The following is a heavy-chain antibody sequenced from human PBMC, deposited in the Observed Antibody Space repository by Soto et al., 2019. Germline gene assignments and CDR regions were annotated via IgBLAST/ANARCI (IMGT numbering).Heavy chain of an antibody. V-gene: IGHV4-61*01. Sequence: TSETLSLTCTVSGVSVNSGNYYWSWIRQTPGKGLEWIGYIYQSGSTRYNPSLKSRVTISLDTSKNQFSLKMSSVTAADTAVYYYYWGQGTLVTVSS. CDR2: IYQSGST. CDR1: GVSVNSGNYY. J-gene: IGHJ4*02. CDR3: Y.